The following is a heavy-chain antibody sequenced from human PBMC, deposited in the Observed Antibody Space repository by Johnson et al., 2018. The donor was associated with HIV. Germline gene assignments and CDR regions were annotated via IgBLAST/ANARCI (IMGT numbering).Heavy chain of an antibody. Sequence: EVQLVESGGGLVQPGGSLRLSCAASGFTVSSNYMSWVRQAPGKGLEWVSVIYSGGSTYYADSVKGRFTISRDKSKNMVYLQMNSLRAEDTAVYYCARDATAAGARTFDIWGQGTMVTVSS. J-gene: IGHJ3*02. CDR1: GFTVSSNY. V-gene: IGHV3-66*02. D-gene: IGHD6-13*01. CDR3: ARDATAAGARTFDI. CDR2: IYSGGST.